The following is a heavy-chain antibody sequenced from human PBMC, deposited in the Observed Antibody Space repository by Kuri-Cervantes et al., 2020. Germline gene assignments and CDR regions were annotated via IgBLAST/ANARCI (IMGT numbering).Heavy chain of an antibody. D-gene: IGHD6-19*01. Sequence: ASVKVSCKISGYTLTDLSIHWVRQAPGKGLEWMGGFDPEDGETIYAQKFQGRVTMTEDTSTDTAYMELSSLRSDDTALYYCAKLQGDGSGWPLNAFDIWGQGTMVTVSS. CDR1: GYTLTDLS. CDR3: AKLQGDGSGWPLNAFDI. V-gene: IGHV1-24*01. CDR2: FDPEDGET. J-gene: IGHJ3*02.